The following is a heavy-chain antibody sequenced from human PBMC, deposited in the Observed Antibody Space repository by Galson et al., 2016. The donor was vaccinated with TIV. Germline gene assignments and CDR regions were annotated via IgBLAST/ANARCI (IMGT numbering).Heavy chain of an antibody. D-gene: IGHD3-3*01. J-gene: IGHJ4*02. V-gene: IGHV6-1*01. Sequence: CAISGDSVSSNSAAWNWLRQSPSRGLEWLGRTFYRSTWYNDYAASLKRRITINPDTSKNQFSLQLTSVTPEDAAVYYCARGAPSVYGVIMTLDYWGQGTLVTVSS. CDR3: ARGAPSVYGVIMTLDY. CDR2: TFYRSTWYN. CDR1: GDSVSSNSAA.